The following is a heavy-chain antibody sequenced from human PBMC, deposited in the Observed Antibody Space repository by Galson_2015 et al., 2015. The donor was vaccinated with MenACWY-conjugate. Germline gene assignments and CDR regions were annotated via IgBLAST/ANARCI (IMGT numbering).Heavy chain of an antibody. J-gene: IGHJ6*02. D-gene: IGHD6-19*01. CDR1: GFTFSSYS. Sequence: SLRLSCAASGFTFSSYSMNWVRQAPGRGLEWVSSISSSSSYIYYADSVKGRFTISRDNAKNSLYLQMNSLRAEDTAVYYCARAPPIPKQGEQWLANYYYYGMDVWGQGTTVTVSS. CDR2: ISSSSSYI. CDR3: ARAPPIPKQGEQWLANYYYYGMDV. V-gene: IGHV3-21*01.